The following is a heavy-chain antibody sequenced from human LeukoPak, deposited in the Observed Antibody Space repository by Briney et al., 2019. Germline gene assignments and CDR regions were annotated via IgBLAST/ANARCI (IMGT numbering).Heavy chain of an antibody. CDR3: ARQKWSRFDP. D-gene: IGHD1-26*01. CDR2: IYYSGST. J-gene: IGHJ5*02. Sequence: PSETLSLTCTVSGGSISSSSYYWGWIRQPPGKGLEWIGSIYYSGSTYYNPSLKSRVTISVDTSKNQFSLKLSSVTAADMAVYYCARQKWSRFDPWGQGTLVTVSS. CDR1: GGSISSSSYY. V-gene: IGHV4-39*01.